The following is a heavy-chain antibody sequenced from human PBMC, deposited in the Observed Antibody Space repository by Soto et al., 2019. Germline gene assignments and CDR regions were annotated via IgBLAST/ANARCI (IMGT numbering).Heavy chain of an antibody. CDR1: GGTFSSYA. J-gene: IGHJ6*02. CDR2: IIPIFGTA. CDR3: ARGAVVVVAASYYYYYGMDV. V-gene: IGHV1-69*01. Sequence: QVQLVQSGAEVKKPGSSVKVSCKASGGTFSSYAISWVRQAPGQGLEWMGGIIPIFGTANYAQKFQGRVTITADESTSTADMELSSLRSEDTAVYYCARGAVVVVAASYYYYYGMDVWGQGTTVTVSS. D-gene: IGHD2-15*01.